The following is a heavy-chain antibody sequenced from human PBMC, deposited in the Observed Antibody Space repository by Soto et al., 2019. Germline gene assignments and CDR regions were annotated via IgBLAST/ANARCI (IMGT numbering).Heavy chain of an antibody. CDR1: GFTFSSYS. V-gene: IGHV3-21*01. J-gene: IGHJ5*02. Sequence: GGSLRLSCAASGFTFSSYSMNWVRQAPGKGLEWVSSISSSSSYIYYADSVKGRFTISRDNAKNSLYLQMNSLRAEDTAVYYCGRVAAPVAAINWFAPWGQGTLVPVSS. D-gene: IGHD6-19*01. CDR3: GRVAAPVAAINWFAP. CDR2: ISSSSSYI.